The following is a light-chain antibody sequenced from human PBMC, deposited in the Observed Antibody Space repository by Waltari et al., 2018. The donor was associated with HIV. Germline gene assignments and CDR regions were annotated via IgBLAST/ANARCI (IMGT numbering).Light chain of an antibody. Sequence: QSALTQPPSASGSPGQSVTISCTGTSSDVGGYNYVSWYQQHPGKAPKLMIYEVSKRPSGVPVRVAGSKSGNTASLTVSGLQAEVESDYYCSSCAGSNNGVFGGGTKLTVL. J-gene: IGLJ3*02. CDR1: SSDVGGYNY. CDR2: EVS. V-gene: IGLV2-8*01. CDR3: SSCAGSNNGV.